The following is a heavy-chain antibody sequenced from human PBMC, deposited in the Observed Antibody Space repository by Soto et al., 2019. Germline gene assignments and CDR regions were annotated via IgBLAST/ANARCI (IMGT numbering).Heavy chain of an antibody. D-gene: IGHD4-4*01. J-gene: IGHJ4*02. V-gene: IGHV3-23*01. Sequence: EVQLLESGGGLVQPGGSLRLSCAASGFTFNNYAMGWVRQAPGKGLEWVSAITGTGSDTYYIDSVRGRFTISRDNSKTTLFLQMNSLGAENMAIYYCATLGSSNWSPHYYFDCWGLGTLVTVSS. CDR2: ITGTGSDT. CDR3: ATLGSSNWSPHYYFDC. CDR1: GFTFNNYA.